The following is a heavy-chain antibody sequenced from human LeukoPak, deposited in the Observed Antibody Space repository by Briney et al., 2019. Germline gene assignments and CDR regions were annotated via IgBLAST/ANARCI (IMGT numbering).Heavy chain of an antibody. CDR1: GYTFTSYG. CDR3: ARVYSTNYYGSGDRPFLFDY. D-gene: IGHD3-10*01. Sequence: ASVKVSCTASGYTFTSYGFSWVRQAPGQGLEWMGWISTYCGNTNYAQKLQDRVTMTTDTSTSTAYMELTSLRSDDTAVYYCARVYSTNYYGSGDRPFLFDYWGQGTVVTVSS. V-gene: IGHV1-18*01. J-gene: IGHJ4*02. CDR2: ISTYCGNT.